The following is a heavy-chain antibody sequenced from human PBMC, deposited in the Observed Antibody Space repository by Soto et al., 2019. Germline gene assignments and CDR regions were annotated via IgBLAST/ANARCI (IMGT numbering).Heavy chain of an antibody. D-gene: IGHD3-16*02. CDR1: GFTFSSYA. V-gene: IGHV3-23*01. CDR2: ISGSGGST. Sequence: GGSLRLSCAASGFTFSSYAMSWVRQAPGKGLEWVSAISGSGGSTYYADSVKGRFTISRDNSKNTLYLQMNSLRAEDTAVYYCAKAVELLHLGELSFRDSYYYYYYMDVWGKGTTVTVSS. J-gene: IGHJ6*03. CDR3: AKAVELLHLGELSFRDSYYYYYYMDV.